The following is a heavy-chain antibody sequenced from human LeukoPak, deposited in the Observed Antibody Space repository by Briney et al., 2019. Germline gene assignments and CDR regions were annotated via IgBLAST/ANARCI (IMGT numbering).Heavy chain of an antibody. V-gene: IGHV1-24*01. CDR2: FDPEDGET. J-gene: IGHJ6*04. CDR3: ATRRIAAAGTSIRGYYYYYGMDV. CDR1: GYTLTELS. D-gene: IGHD6-13*01. Sequence: ASVKVSCKVSGYTLTELSMHWVRQPPPKGLEWMGGFDPEDGETIYAQKFQGRLTMTEDTSTDTAYMELSSLRSEDTAVYYCATRRIAAAGTSIRGYYYYYGMDVWGKGTTVTVSS.